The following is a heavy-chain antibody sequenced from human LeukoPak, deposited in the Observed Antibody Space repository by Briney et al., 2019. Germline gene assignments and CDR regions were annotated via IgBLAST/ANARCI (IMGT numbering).Heavy chain of an antibody. Sequence: ASVKVSCKVSGYTLTELSVHWVRQAPGKGLEWMGGFDPEDGETIYAQKFQGGVTMTRDTSISTAYMELSRLRSDDTAVYYCARGFDFWSGNELDSWGQGTLLTVSS. D-gene: IGHD3-3*01. CDR1: GYTLTELS. CDR2: FDPEDGET. CDR3: ARGFDFWSGNELDS. V-gene: IGHV1-24*01. J-gene: IGHJ4*02.